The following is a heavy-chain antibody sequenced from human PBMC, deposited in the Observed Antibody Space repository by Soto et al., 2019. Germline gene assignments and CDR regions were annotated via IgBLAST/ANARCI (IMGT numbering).Heavy chain of an antibody. Sequence: PPETLSLTCSVSGVSISSYYWSWIRQPPGKGLEWIGYIYYSGSTNYNPSLKSRVTIAVDTSKNQFSLKLSSVTAEDTAVYYCAREYSYGYDYWGQGTLVTVSS. J-gene: IGHJ4*02. CDR3: AREYSYGYDY. D-gene: IGHD5-18*01. CDR1: GVSISSYY. CDR2: IYYSGST. V-gene: IGHV4-59*01.